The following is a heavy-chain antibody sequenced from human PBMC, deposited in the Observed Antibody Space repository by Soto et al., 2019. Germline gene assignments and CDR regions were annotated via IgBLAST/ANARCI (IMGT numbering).Heavy chain of an antibody. CDR2: IYYSGST. CDR1: GGSISSGGYY. V-gene: IGHV4-31*03. J-gene: IGHJ4*02. D-gene: IGHD6-19*01. Sequence: SETLSLTCTVSGGSISSGGYYWSWIRQHPGKGLEWIGYIYYSGSTYYNPSLKSRVTISVDTSKNQFSLKLSSVTAADTAVYYCARLGWSSGWYQVDYWGQGTLVTVSS. CDR3: ARLGWSSGWYQVDY.